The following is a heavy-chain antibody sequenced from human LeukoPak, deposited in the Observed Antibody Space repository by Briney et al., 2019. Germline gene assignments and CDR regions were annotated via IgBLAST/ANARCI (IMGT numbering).Heavy chain of an antibody. Sequence: GGSLRLSCAASGFTFSSYGMHWVRRAPGKGLEWVAVISYDGSNKYYADSVKGRFTISRDNSKNTLYLQMNSLRAEDTAVYYCARGYCSSTSCPRSFDPWGQGTLVTVSS. D-gene: IGHD2-2*01. CDR3: ARGYCSSTSCPRSFDP. CDR2: ISYDGSNK. CDR1: GFTFSSYG. V-gene: IGHV3-30*03. J-gene: IGHJ5*02.